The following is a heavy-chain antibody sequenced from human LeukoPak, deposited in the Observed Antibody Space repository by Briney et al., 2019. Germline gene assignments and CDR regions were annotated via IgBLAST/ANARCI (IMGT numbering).Heavy chain of an antibody. CDR3: ARTVAAAGPMDY. Sequence: PGGSLRLSCAASGFTFSSYGMHWVRQAPGKGLEWVAVISYDGSNKYYADSVKGRFTISRDNSKNTLYLQMNSLRTEDTAVYYCARTVAAAGPMDYWGQGTLATVSS. J-gene: IGHJ4*02. D-gene: IGHD6-13*01. CDR2: ISYDGSNK. CDR1: GFTFSSYG. V-gene: IGHV3-30*03.